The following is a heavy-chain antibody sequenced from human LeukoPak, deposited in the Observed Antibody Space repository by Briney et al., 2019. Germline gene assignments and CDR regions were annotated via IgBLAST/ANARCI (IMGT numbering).Heavy chain of an antibody. CDR3: ARGGPRGSWPRFDP. D-gene: IGHD6-13*01. J-gene: IGHJ5*02. CDR2: IYGDGST. Sequence: PGGSLRLSCAVSGFTVSTNYVTWVRQAPGKGLEWVSVIYGDGSTYYADSVKGRFTISRDNSKNTLYLQMNSLRAEDAAVYYCARGGPRGSWPRFDPWGQGTLVTVSS. V-gene: IGHV3-53*01. CDR1: GFTVSTNY.